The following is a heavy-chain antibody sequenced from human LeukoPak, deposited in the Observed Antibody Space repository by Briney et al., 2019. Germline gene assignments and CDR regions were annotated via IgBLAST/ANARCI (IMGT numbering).Heavy chain of an antibody. CDR2: IYYSGST. CDR1: GGSIGSYY. Sequence: SETLSLTCTVSGGSIGSYYWSWIRQPPGKGLEWIGYIYYSGSTNYNPSLKSRVTISVDTSKNQFSLKLSSVTAADTAVYYCARESGYSYGYGPDYYYYGMDVWGQGTTVTVSS. J-gene: IGHJ6*02. D-gene: IGHD5-18*01. V-gene: IGHV4-59*01. CDR3: ARESGYSYGYGPDYYYYGMDV.